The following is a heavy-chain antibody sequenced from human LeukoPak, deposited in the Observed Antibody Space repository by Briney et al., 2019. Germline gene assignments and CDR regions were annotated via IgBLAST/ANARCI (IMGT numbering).Heavy chain of an antibody. D-gene: IGHD6-13*01. CDR3: ARDGGWKQQLALFDY. CDR2: ISYDGSNK. V-gene: IGHV3-30-3*01. Sequence: GGSLRLSCAASGFTFSSYAMHWVRQAPGKGLEWVAIISYDGSNKYYADSVKGRFTISRDNSKNTLYLQMNSLRAEDTAVYYCARDGGWKQQLALFDYWGQGTLVTVSS. J-gene: IGHJ4*02. CDR1: GFTFSSYA.